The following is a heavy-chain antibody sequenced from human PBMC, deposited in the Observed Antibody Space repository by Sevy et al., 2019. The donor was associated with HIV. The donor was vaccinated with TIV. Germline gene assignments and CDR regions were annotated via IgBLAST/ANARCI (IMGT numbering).Heavy chain of an antibody. J-gene: IGHJ4*02. D-gene: IGHD3-16*01. Sequence: ASVKVSCKASGYTFTSYAMHWVRQAPGQRLEWMGWINAGNGNTKYSQKFQGRVTITRDTSASTAYMELSSLRSEDTAVYYCARGGVAAQVYFDYWGQGTLVTVSS. CDR2: INAGNGNT. V-gene: IGHV1-3*01. CDR1: GYTFTSYA. CDR3: ARGGVAAQVYFDY.